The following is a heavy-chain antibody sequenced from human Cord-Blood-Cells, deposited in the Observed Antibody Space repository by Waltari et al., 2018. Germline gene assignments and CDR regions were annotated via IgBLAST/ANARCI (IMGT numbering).Heavy chain of an antibody. CDR2: INPNSGGT. CDR3: ARQLELPRGDSFDY. CDR1: GYTFTGYY. J-gene: IGHJ4*02. Sequence: QVQLVQSGAEVKKPGASVKVSCKASGYTFTGYYMHWVRQAPGQGLEWMGWINPNSGGTNYAQKFQGRVTMTRDTSISTAYMELSRLRSDDMTVYYWARQLELPRGDSFDYWGQGTLVTVSS. V-gene: IGHV1-2*02. D-gene: IGHD1-7*01.